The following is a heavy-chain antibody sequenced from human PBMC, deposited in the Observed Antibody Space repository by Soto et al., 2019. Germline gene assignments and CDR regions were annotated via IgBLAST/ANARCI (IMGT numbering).Heavy chain of an antibody. V-gene: IGHV3-15*07. Sequence: PGGSLRLSCAASGFTFSNAWMNWVRQAPGKGLEWVGRIKSKTDGGTTDYAAPVKGRFTISRDDSKNTLYLQMNSLKTEDTAVYYCTTESMVRGVITTPILLFNYYYGMDVWGQGTTVTVSS. CDR3: TTESMVRGVITTPILLFNYYYGMDV. J-gene: IGHJ6*02. CDR1: GFTFSNAW. D-gene: IGHD3-10*01. CDR2: IKSKTDGGTT.